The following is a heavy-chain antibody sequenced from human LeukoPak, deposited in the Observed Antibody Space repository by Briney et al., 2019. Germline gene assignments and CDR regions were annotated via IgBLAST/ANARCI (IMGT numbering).Heavy chain of an antibody. Sequence: ASVTVSCMASGYTFTGYYMHWVRQAPGQGLEWMGWINPNSGGTNYAQKFQGRVTMTRDTSISTAYMELSRLRSDDTAVYYCARGKGMINNWFDPWGQGTLVTVSS. CDR3: ARGKGMINNWFDP. J-gene: IGHJ5*02. CDR1: GYTFTGYY. CDR2: INPNSGGT. D-gene: IGHD3-16*01. V-gene: IGHV1-2*02.